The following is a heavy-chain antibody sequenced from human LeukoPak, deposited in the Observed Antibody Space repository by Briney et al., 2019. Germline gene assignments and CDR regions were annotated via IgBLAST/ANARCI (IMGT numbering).Heavy chain of an antibody. CDR3: ARVKKPGYSSSFEGY. J-gene: IGHJ4*02. CDR2: IIPIFGTA. Sequence: GSSVKVSCKASGGTFSSYAISWVRQAPGQGLEWMGGIIPIFGTANYAQKFQSRVTITTDESTSTAYMELSSLRSEDTAVYYCARVKKPGYSSSFEGYWGQGTLVTVSS. D-gene: IGHD6-13*01. CDR1: GGTFSSYA. V-gene: IGHV1-69*05.